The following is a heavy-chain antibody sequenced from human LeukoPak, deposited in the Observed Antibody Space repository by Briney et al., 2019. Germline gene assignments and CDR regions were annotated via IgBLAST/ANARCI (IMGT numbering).Heavy chain of an antibody. J-gene: IGHJ4*02. D-gene: IGHD4-17*01. CDR3: AREGDYGDYYFGFDY. V-gene: IGHV3-21*01. CDR1: GFTFSTYS. CDR2: ISSNSRYI. Sequence: GGSLRLSCAASGFTFSTYSMSWVRQAPGKGLEWVSSISSNSRYIYYADSMRGRFTISRDNAKNSLYLQMNSLRAEDTAVYYCAREGDYGDYYFGFDYWGQGTLVTVSS.